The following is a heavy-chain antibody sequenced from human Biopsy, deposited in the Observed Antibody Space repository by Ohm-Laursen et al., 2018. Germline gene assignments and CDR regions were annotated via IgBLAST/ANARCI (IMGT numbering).Heavy chain of an antibody. Sequence: SDTLSLTCAVSGGSISNNNYYWGWIRQPPGKGLEWIGSIFYRGSTHYKPSLKSRVNMSVDTSKNQFSLKLNSVTAADTAVYYCARDHDTSGYYYVSWGQGTLVTVSS. J-gene: IGHJ5*02. CDR3: ARDHDTSGYYYVS. CDR1: GGSISNNNYY. V-gene: IGHV4-39*01. CDR2: IFYRGST. D-gene: IGHD3-22*01.